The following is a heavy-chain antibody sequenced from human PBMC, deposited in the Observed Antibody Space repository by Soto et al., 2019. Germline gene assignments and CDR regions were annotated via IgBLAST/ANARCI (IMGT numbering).Heavy chain of an antibody. CDR2: INAGNGNT. CDR1: GYTFTSYA. V-gene: IGHV1-3*01. D-gene: IGHD3-3*01. Sequence: ASVKVSCKASGYTFTSYAMHWVRQAPGQRLEWMGWINAGNGNTKYSQKFQGRATITRDTSASTAYMELSSLRSEDTAVYYCARVDYDFWSGYYTSPAQADYGMDVWGQGTTVTVSS. CDR3: ARVDYDFWSGYYTSPAQADYGMDV. J-gene: IGHJ6*02.